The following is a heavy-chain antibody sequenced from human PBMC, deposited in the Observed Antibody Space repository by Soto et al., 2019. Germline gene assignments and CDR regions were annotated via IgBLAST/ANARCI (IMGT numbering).Heavy chain of an antibody. J-gene: IGHJ4*02. V-gene: IGHV4-59*12. D-gene: IGHD6-13*01. CDR1: GGSISSYY. Sequence: SETLSLTCTVSGGSISSYYWSWIRQPPGKGLEWIGYFYYSGSTNYNPSLKSRVTISVDRSKNQFSLKLSSVTAADTAVYYCARVRGPADYFDYWGQGTLVTVSS. CDR2: FYYSGST. CDR3: ARVRGPADYFDY.